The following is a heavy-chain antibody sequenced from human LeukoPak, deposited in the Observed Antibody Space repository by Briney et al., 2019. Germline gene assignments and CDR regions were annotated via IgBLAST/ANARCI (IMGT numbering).Heavy chain of an antibody. CDR3: AKDPSGKVRGLLGY. CDR1: GFTFSSYS. J-gene: IGHJ4*02. D-gene: IGHD3-10*01. Sequence: GGSLRLSCAASGFTFSSYSMNWVRQAPGKGLEWVSSISSSSSYIYYADSVKGRFTISRDNSKNTLYLQMNSLRAEDTAVYYCAKDPSGKVRGLLGYWGQGTLVTVSS. V-gene: IGHV3-21*04. CDR2: ISSSSSYI.